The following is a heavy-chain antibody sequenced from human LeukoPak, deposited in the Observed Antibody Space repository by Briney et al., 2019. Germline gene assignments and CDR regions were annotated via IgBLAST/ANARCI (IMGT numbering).Heavy chain of an antibody. V-gene: IGHV4-4*07. Sequence: SETLSLTCTVSGGSISSYYWSWIRQPAGKGLEWSGRIYTSVSTNYNPSLKSRVAISVDKSKNQFSLKLSSVTAADTAVYYCARDLYCSSTSCRAHNWFDPWPQGTLVTVSS. CDR2: IYTSVST. CDR1: GGSISSYY. CDR3: ARDLYCSSTSCRAHNWFDP. J-gene: IGHJ5*02. D-gene: IGHD2-2*01.